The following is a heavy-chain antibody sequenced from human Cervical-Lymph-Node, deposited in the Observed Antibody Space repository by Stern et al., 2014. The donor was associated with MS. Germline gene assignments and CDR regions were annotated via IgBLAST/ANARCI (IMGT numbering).Heavy chain of an antibody. J-gene: IGHJ4*02. CDR1: GYTFTSDD. CDR2: MDPDSGEA. CDR3: TKAWDS. V-gene: IGHV1-8*01. Sequence: GQLVESGAEVKKPGASVKVSCKTSGYTFTSDDINWVRQASGQGLERMGWMDPDSGEAGYAQEFEGRLTITGDTFVSTAYMEIATQRSEDTAVYYYTKAWDSWGQGTLVIVSS.